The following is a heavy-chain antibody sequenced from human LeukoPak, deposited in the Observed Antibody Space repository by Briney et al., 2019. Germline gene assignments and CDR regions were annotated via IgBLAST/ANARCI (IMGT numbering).Heavy chain of an antibody. CDR3: ARGGLMVYAVRVQNDAFDI. CDR2: INHSGST. V-gene: IGHV4-34*01. Sequence: SQTLSLTCAVYGGSSSGYYWSWIRQPPGKGLEWIGEINHSGSTNYNPSLKSRVTISVDTSKNQFSLKLSSVTAADTAVYYCARGGLMVYAVRVQNDAFDIWGQGTMVTVSS. CDR1: GGSSSGYY. D-gene: IGHD2-8*01. J-gene: IGHJ3*02.